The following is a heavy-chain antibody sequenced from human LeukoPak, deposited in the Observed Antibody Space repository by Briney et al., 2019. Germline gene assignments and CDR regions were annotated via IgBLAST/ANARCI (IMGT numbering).Heavy chain of an antibody. Sequence: SETLSLTCAVSGYSISSGYYWGWVRQPPGKGLEWFGSIHHSGSTYNNPSLKSRVTISVDKTKNQFSLKLSSVTAADTAVYYCARDWRDRQQLGGYWGQGTPVTVSS. J-gene: IGHJ4*02. V-gene: IGHV4-38-2*02. CDR3: ARDWRDRQQLGGY. CDR1: GYSISSGYY. CDR2: IHHSGST. D-gene: IGHD6-13*01.